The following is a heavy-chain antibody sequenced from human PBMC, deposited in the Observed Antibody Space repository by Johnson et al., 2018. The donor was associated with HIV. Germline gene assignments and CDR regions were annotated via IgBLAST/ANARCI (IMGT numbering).Heavy chain of an antibody. V-gene: IGHV3-7*01. CDR3: ARGGTYSSSWADAFHI. Sequence: MMLVESGGGLVQPGGSLRLSCAASRITFSRYWMTWVRQAPGKGLEWVANITPDGSETYYVASVKGRLPISRDNAKNSLYILRNSLGAEDTAVYYGARGGTYSSSWADAFHIWGQGTMVTVSS. CDR2: ITPDGSET. CDR1: RITFSRYW. D-gene: IGHD6-13*01. J-gene: IGHJ3*02.